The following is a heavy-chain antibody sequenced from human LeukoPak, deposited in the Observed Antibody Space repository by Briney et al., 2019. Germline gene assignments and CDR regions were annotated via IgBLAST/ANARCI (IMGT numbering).Heavy chain of an antibody. CDR3: AGGSYYGPGSYSYYYYRDV. J-gene: IGHJ6*03. V-gene: IGHV4-34*01. Sequence: PSETLSLTCAVYGGSFSGYYWSWIRQPPGKGLEWIGEINHSGSTNYNPSLKSRVTISVDTSKNQFSLKLSSMTAADTAVSYCAGGSYYGPGSYSYYYYRDVGGKGTTATAPS. CDR1: GGSFSGYY. CDR2: INHSGST. D-gene: IGHD3-10*01.